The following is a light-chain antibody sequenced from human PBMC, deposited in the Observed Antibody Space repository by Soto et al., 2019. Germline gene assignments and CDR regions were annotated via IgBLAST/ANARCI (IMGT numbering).Light chain of an antibody. V-gene: IGLV1-36*01. CDR2: YEN. CDR1: SSNIGNNA. J-gene: IGLJ3*02. CDR3: ASWDDSLNGPV. Sequence: QSVLTQPPSLSEAPRQRVTISCFGSSSNIGNNAVHWYQQFPGKAPKLLIYYENLLPSGVSDRFSGSKSGTSASLAISGLQSEDEADYYCASWDDSLNGPVFGGGTKLTVL.